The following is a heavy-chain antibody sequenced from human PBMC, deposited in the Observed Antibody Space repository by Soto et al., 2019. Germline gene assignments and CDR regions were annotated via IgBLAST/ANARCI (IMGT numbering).Heavy chain of an antibody. CDR1: GFTLSSYA. CDR3: AKSRTEAYYDFWSGYYRDPYYYYYGMDV. D-gene: IGHD3-3*01. J-gene: IGHJ6*02. V-gene: IGHV3-23*01. CDR2: ISGSGGST. Sequence: GGSLRLSCAASGFTLSSYAMSWVRQAPGKGLEWVSAISGSGGSTYYADSVKGRFTISRDNSKNTLYLQMNSLRAEDTAVYYCAKSRTEAYYDFWSGYYRDPYYYYYGMDVWGQGTTVTVSS.